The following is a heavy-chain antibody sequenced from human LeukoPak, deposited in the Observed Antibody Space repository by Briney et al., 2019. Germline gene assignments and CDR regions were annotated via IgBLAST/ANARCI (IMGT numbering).Heavy chain of an antibody. CDR1: GGSISSSSYY. V-gene: IGHV4-39*07. Sequence: SETLSLTCTVSGGSISSSSYYWGWIRQPPGKGLEWIGSIYYSRSTYYNPSLKSRVTISIDTSKNQFSLKLSSVTAADTAVYYCAKWTREGLRFWPPPRLDYWGQGTLVTVSS. CDR3: AKWTREGLRFWPPPRLDY. D-gene: IGHD5-12*01. CDR2: IYYSRST. J-gene: IGHJ4*02.